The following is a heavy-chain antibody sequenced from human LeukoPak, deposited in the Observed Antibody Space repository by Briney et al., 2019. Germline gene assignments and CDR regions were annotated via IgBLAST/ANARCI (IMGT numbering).Heavy chain of an antibody. Sequence: LPGGSLRLSCAASGFTFSSYAMSWVRQAPGKGLEWVSAISGSGGSTYYADSVKGRFTISRDNSKNTLYLQMNSLRAEDTAVYYCAKAPGGYSGYAFDYWGQGTLVTVSS. J-gene: IGHJ4*02. CDR1: GFTFSSYA. CDR3: AKAPGGYSGYAFDY. CDR2: ISGSGGST. V-gene: IGHV3-23*01. D-gene: IGHD5-12*01.